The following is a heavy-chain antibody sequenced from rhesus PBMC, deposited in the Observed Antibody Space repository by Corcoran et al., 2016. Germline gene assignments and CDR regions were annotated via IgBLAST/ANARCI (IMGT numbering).Heavy chain of an antibody. CDR1: GGSISDSYY. Sequence: QVQLQESGPGLVKPSETLSLTCTVSGGSISDSYYWSWIRQPQGKGLEWMGRIYGSGGSTNYNPSLKSRVTISRDTSKNQFSLKLSSVTAADTAVYYCARDRSGSYYYFDYWGQGVLVTVSS. CDR2: IYGSGGST. J-gene: IGHJ4*01. CDR3: ARDRSGSYYYFDY. D-gene: IGHD3-16*01. V-gene: IGHV4-160*01.